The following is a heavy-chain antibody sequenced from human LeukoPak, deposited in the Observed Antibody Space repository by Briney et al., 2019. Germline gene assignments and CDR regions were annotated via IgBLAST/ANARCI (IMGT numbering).Heavy chain of an antibody. J-gene: IGHJ4*02. CDR2: IYPGDSDT. V-gene: IGHV5-51*01. D-gene: IGHD6-13*01. CDR3: ARRSSSWDRYDN. CDR1: GYSFTSYW. Sequence: GGSLKISCKGSGYSFTSYWIGWGRQLPGKGLEWMGIIYPGDSDTKYSPSFQGQVTILADKSTSTAYLLRMSLKAADTAMYYCARRSSSWDRYDNWGQGTLVTVSS.